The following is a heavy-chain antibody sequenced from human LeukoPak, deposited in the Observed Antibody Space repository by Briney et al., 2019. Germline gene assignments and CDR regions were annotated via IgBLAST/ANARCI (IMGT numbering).Heavy chain of an antibody. Sequence: PSETLSLTCTVSGGSISGSSYYWGWIRHPPGKGLEWIGSIYYSGSTYYNPSLKSRVTISVDTSKNRFSLKLSSVTAADTAVYYCARHGTAPYYYHYYMDVWGKGTTVTVSS. CDR1: GGSISGSSYY. CDR3: ARHGTAPYYYHYYMDV. V-gene: IGHV4-39*01. D-gene: IGHD1-14*01. J-gene: IGHJ6*03. CDR2: IYYSGST.